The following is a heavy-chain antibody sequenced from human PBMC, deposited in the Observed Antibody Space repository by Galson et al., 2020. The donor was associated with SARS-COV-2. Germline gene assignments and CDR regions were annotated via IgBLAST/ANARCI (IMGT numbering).Heavy chain of an antibody. D-gene: IGHD3-22*01. CDR2: ISYAGITK. V-gene: IGHV3-30*01. CDR3: ARECADSTSSYFDY. J-gene: IGHJ4*02. CDR1: GFSFSDHA. Sequence: GGSLRLSCAASGFSFSDHAMHWVRQAPGKGLGWVAIISYAGITKYDADSVKGRFTISRDNSKNTLFLQMKSLRAEDTAVYYCARECADSTSSYFDYWGRGTLVTVSS.